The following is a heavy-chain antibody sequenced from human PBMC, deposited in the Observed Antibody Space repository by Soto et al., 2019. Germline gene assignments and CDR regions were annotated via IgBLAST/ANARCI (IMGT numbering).Heavy chain of an antibody. Sequence: SETLSLTCTVSGDSISSYYWNWIWQPPGKGLEWIGYIYYTGNTNYNPSLKSRVTISVDTSKNHFSLKVSSVTAADTAVYYCARTPGESSGYQYYFDYWGQGTLVTVSS. D-gene: IGHD3-22*01. CDR2: IYYTGNT. J-gene: IGHJ4*02. CDR3: ARTPGESSGYQYYFDY. CDR1: GDSISSYY. V-gene: IGHV4-59*01.